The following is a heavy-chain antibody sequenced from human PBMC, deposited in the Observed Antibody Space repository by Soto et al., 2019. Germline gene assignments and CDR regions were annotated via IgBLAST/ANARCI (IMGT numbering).Heavy chain of an antibody. D-gene: IGHD2-21*01. CDR3: AKDAVYNDGLWLVSD. J-gene: IGHJ4*02. Sequence: DVQLLESGGGLVQPGGSLRLSCVVSGFSFSYAIIWVRQAPGKGQEWISGITGGGNPQYADSVKGRFTISRDSSKNTVHLQMNSLRVEDTGMYYCAKDAVYNDGLWLVSDWGQGTLVTVS. CDR2: ITGGGNP. V-gene: IGHV3-23*01. CDR1: GFSFSYA.